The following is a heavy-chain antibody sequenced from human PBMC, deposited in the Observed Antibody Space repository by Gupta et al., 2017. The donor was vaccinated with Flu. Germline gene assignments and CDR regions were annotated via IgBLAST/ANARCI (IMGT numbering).Heavy chain of an antibody. CDR1: GFLSDDFA. V-gene: IGHV3-9*02. J-gene: IGHJ6*02. Sequence: EVQLEESGGGLVRPGRSLRLSCAASGFLSDDFAMHWVRQAPGKGLAWVSRISWNSESIAYADSVKGRFTISRDNAKKSLYLQMNSLRSDDTAFYYCAKDDNYYAMDVWGQGTTVTVSS. CDR2: ISWNSESI. CDR3: AKDDNYYAMDV.